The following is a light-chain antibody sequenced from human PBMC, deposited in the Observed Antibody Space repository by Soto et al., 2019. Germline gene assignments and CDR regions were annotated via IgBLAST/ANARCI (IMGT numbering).Light chain of an antibody. CDR2: EVS. J-gene: IGLJ2*01. CDR3: ASDAGRDTLA. CDR1: TNDVGGYNF. Sequence: QSALTQPASVSGSPGQSITVSCTGTTNDVGGYNFVAWYQQHPGKAPQLIIYEVSFRPSGVSNLFSGSKSGNTASLTISGLQDEDDADYYCASDAGRDTLAFGGGTKLTVL. V-gene: IGLV2-14*01.